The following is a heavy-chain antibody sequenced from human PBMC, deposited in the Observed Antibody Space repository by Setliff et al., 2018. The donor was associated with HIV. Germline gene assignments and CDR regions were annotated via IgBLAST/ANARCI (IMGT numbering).Heavy chain of an antibody. CDR3: AIHVLDYNFWSGYSTQNCFDY. J-gene: IGHJ4*02. CDR2: IFYSGST. CDR1: GGSITSYY. V-gene: IGHV4-59*08. Sequence: SETLSLTCTVSGGSITSYYWSWIRQPPGKGLEWIGYIFYSGSTYYSPSLKSRLTISVDTSKNQFSLNLSSVTAADTAVCYCAIHVLDYNFWSGYSTQNCFDYWGQGTLVTVSS. D-gene: IGHD3-3*01.